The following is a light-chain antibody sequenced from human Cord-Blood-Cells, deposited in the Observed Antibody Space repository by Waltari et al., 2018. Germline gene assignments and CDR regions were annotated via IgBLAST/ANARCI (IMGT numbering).Light chain of an antibody. CDR2: AAY. V-gene: IGKV1-39*01. Sequence: DIQMTQSPSSLPASLGDRVTITCRASQSISSYLNWYQQKPGKAPKLLIYAAYSLQSGVPLRVSGSGSGTEFTLTISSLQPEEFATYYCQQSYSRRTFGQGTKVEIK. CDR3: QQSYSRRT. CDR1: QSISSY. J-gene: IGKJ1*01.